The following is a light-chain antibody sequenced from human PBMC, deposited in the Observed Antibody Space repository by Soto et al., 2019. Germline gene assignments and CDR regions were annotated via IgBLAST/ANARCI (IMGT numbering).Light chain of an antibody. CDR2: AAS. Sequence: DIQMTQSPSTLSGSVGDRVTITCRASQGIDNHLAWFQQKPGKAPNLLIYAASTLQSGVPSRFTGSGSGTDFTLTISSLQPEDAAIYYCQKCKVAPFTFGGGTKVDI. V-gene: IGKV1-27*01. CDR3: QKCKVAPFT. J-gene: IGKJ4*01. CDR1: QGIDNH.